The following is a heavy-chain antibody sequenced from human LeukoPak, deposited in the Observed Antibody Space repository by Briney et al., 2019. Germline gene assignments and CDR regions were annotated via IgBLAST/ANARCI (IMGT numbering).Heavy chain of an antibody. J-gene: IGHJ4*02. CDR2: ISSGSTI. V-gene: IGHV3-48*03. Sequence: GGSLRLSCAASGFTFSSYEMNWVRQAPGKGLEWVSYISSGSTIYYADSVKGRFTISRDNAKNSLYLQMNSLRAEDTAVYYCARVTYGSGTYGAFDYWGQGTLVTVSS. D-gene: IGHD3-10*01. CDR1: GFTFSSYE. CDR3: ARVTYGSGTYGAFDY.